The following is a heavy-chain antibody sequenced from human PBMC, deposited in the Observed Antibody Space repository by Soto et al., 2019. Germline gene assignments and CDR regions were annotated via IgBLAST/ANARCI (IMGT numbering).Heavy chain of an antibody. CDR1: GFTFSSYA. Sequence: GGSLRLSCAASGFTFSSYAMSWVRQAPGKGLEWVSAISGSGGSTYYADSVKGRFTISRDNSKNTLYLQMNSLRAEDTAVYYCFKDPGDNWAWNYYWGQGTLVTVSS. J-gene: IGHJ4*02. CDR3: FKDPGDNWAWNYY. CDR2: ISGSGGST. D-gene: IGHD1-20*01. V-gene: IGHV3-23*01.